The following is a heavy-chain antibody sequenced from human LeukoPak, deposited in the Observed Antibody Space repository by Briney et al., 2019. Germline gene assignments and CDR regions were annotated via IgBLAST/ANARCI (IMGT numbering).Heavy chain of an antibody. CDR1: GGSISSSSNY. Sequence: PSETLSLTCTVPGGSISSSSNYWGWVRQPPGKGLDWIGIIYSMGTTYHNPSPKSRVTISVDTSKNQFSLRLSSVTAADTAVYYCARRQRDDAYFYYYMDVWGKGTTVTVSS. CDR2: IYSMGTT. CDR3: ARRQRDDAYFYYYMDV. J-gene: IGHJ6*03. D-gene: IGHD6-25*01. V-gene: IGHV4-39*01.